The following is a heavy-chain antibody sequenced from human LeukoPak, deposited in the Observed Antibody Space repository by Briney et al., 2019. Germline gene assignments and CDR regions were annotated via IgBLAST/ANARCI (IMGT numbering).Heavy chain of an antibody. J-gene: IGHJ4*02. CDR1: GFTFSSYA. CDR2: ISGSGGST. Sequence: GGSLRLSCAASGFTFSSYAMSWVRQAPGKGLERVSAISGSGGSTYYADSVKGRFTISRDNSKNTLYLQMNSLRAEDTAVYYCAKRMSRGAVAALFDYWGQGTLVTVSS. V-gene: IGHV3-23*01. CDR3: AKRMSRGAVAALFDY. D-gene: IGHD6-19*01.